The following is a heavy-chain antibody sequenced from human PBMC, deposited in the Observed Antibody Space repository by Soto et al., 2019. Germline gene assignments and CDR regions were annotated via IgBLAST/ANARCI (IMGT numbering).Heavy chain of an antibody. V-gene: IGHV4-39*01. Sequence: QLQLQESGPGLVKPSETLSLTCTVSGGSISSSSYYWGWIRQPPGKGLEWIGSIYYSGSTYYTPSIKRRVTTPVDTSTNQFSLKLSSVTAADTAVYYCARHHLRLSSSWYHYFDYWGQGTLVTVSS. CDR3: ARHHLRLSSSWYHYFDY. D-gene: IGHD6-13*01. CDR1: GGSISSSSYY. CDR2: IYYSGST. J-gene: IGHJ4*02.